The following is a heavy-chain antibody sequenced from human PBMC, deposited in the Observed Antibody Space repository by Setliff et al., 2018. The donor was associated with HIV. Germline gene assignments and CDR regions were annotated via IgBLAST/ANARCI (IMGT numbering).Heavy chain of an antibody. V-gene: IGHV3-23*03. CDR2: IYSDGSNT. CDR1: GFTFSDYS. Sequence: PGGSLRLSCAASGFTFSDYSMTWVRQAPGKGLEWVSVIYSDGSNTYYADSVKGRFTISRDNSKSTLYLQMNSLRAEDTAVYHCARSPQGGYFDYWGQGTLVTVSS. J-gene: IGHJ4*03. CDR3: ARSPQGGYFDY.